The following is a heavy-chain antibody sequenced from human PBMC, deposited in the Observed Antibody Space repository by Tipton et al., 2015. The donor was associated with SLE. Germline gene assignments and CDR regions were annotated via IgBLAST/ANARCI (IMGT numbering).Heavy chain of an antibody. D-gene: IGHD2-8*01. V-gene: IGHV4-34*01. J-gene: IGHJ4*02. Sequence: TLSLTCAAYGGSFSDYSWSWIRQPPGKGLEWIGEINHSGSTNYNPSLKSRVTISIDTWKNQFSRRLSSVTAADTAVYYCARDCTTGVCYTTSFDYWGQGTLVTVSP. CDR3: ARDCTTGVCYTTSFDY. CDR2: INHSGST. CDR1: GGSFSDYS.